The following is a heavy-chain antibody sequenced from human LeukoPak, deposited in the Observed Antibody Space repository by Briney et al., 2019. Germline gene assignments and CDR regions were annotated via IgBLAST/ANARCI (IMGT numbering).Heavy chain of an antibody. V-gene: IGHV1-2*02. CDR1: GYSFTCYY. J-gene: IGHJ3*02. CDR2: INPNRGVS. CDR3: ARGGNWKEKAFDI. Sequence: ASVKVSCKTSGYSFTCYYMQWVRQAPGQGLEWMGWINPNRGVSNYAQKFQGRVTMTTDTSISTAYMELSRLRSDDTAVYYCARGGNWKEKAFDIWGQGTMLTVSS. D-gene: IGHD1-20*01.